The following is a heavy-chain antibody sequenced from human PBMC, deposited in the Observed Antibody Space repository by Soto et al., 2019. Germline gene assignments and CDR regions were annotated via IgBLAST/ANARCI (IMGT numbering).Heavy chain of an antibody. Sequence: PSETLSLTCTVSGGSISSSSYYWGWIRQPPGKGLEWIGSIYYSGSTYYNPSLKSRVTISVDTSKNQFSLKLSSVTAADTAVYYCARLRSGSYFLQYYYYYGMDVWGQGTTVTVSS. V-gene: IGHV4-39*01. CDR1: GGSISSSSYY. J-gene: IGHJ6*02. CDR3: ARLRSGSYFLQYYYYYGMDV. CDR2: IYYSGST. D-gene: IGHD1-26*01.